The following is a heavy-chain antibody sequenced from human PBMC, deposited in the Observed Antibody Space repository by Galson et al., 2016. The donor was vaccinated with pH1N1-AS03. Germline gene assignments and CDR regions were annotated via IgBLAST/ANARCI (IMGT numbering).Heavy chain of an antibody. V-gene: IGHV3-66*01. Sequence: SLRLSCAATGFTVSSGSHISLVHQAPGKGEGGASIIHPSGDTYNADSVKGRFTISRDNFENMVYLQMNSLRAEDTAVYYCARDPPNHNVYLDHWGQGILVTVSS. CDR3: ARDPPNHNVYLDH. D-gene: IGHD1-14*01. J-gene: IGHJ4*02. CDR2: IHPSGDT. CDR1: GFTVSSGSH.